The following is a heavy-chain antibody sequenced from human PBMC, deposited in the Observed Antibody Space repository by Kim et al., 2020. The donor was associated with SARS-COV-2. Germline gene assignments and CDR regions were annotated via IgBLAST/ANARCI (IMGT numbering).Heavy chain of an antibody. V-gene: IGHV1-18*01. J-gene: IGHJ4*02. CDR1: GYTFTSYG. CDR3: ARTSRCGYYYGSGKSCAIDY. D-gene: IGHD3-10*01. CDR2: ISAYNGNT. Sequence: ASVKVSCKASGYTFTSYGISWVRQAPGQGLEWMGWISAYNGNTNYAQKLQGRVTMTTDTSTSTAYMELRSLRSDDTAVYYCARTSRCGYYYGSGKSCAIDYWGQGTLVTVSS.